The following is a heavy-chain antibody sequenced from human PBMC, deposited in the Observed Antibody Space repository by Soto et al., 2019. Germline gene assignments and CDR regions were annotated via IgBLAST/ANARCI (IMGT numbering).Heavy chain of an antibody. V-gene: IGHV1-46*01. D-gene: IGHD3-10*02. J-gene: IGHJ4*01. Sequence: ASVKVSCKASGYTFTSYCMQRGRQVPGQGLEWMGRINPSGGSTSYAQKFEGRVTMTRDTSTSTVYMELSSLRSEDTAVYYCAGAYYVYCHVLDVWGQGTLVTVSS. CDR2: INPSGGST. CDR3: AGAYYVYCHVLDV. CDR1: GYTFTSYC.